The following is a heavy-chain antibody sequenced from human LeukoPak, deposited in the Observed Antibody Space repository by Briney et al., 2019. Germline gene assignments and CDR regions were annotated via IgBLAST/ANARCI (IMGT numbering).Heavy chain of an antibody. J-gene: IGHJ5*02. V-gene: IGHV3-23*01. CDR3: AKGYCASFTCYSRFDP. CDR1: GFTFSSYA. Sequence: GGSLRLSCAASGFTFSSYAMSWVRQAPGKGLEGVSAISGSGGTTYYADSVKGRFTISRDNYKNKLFLQVNSLRAEDTALYYCAKGYCASFTCYSRFDPWGQGTLVTVSS. CDR2: ISGSGGTT. D-gene: IGHD2-21*02.